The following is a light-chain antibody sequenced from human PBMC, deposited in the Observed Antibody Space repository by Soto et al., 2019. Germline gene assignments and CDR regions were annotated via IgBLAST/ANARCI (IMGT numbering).Light chain of an antibody. Sequence: QSVLTQAPSTSGTPGQRVTISCSGCSSNIGSYAVNWYQQLPGRAPKLLIYSDNQRPSGVPDRFSGSKSGTSASLAISGLQSEDEADYCCAAWDDSLNGVEFGGGTKLTVL. CDR1: SSNIGSYA. CDR2: SDN. J-gene: IGLJ2*01. CDR3: AAWDDSLNGVE. V-gene: IGLV1-44*01.